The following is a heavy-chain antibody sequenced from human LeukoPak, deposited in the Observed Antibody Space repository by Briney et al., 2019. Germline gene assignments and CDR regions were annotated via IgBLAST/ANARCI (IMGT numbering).Heavy chain of an antibody. V-gene: IGHV1-18*01. D-gene: IGHD3-9*01. CDR2: ISAYNGNT. CDR3: ARVDCTRGRDRGAFDI. J-gene: IGHJ3*02. CDR1: GYTFTSYG. Sequence: ASVKVSCKASGYTFTSYGISWVRQAPGQGLEWMGWISAYNGNTNYAQKLQGRVTMTTDTSTSTAYMELRSLRSDDTAVYYCARVDCTRGRDRGAFDIWGQGTMVTVSS.